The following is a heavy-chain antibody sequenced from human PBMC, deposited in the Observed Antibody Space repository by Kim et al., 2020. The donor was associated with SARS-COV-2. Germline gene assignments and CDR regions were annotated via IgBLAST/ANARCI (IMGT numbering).Heavy chain of an antibody. CDR1: GFTFSSYA. V-gene: IGHV3-30*04. Sequence: GGSLRLSCAASGFTFSSYAMHWVRQAPGKGLEWVAVISYDGSNKYYADSVKGRFTISRDNSKNTLYLQMNSLRAEDTAVYYCARVVLVGATSAIDYWGQG. CDR3: ARVVLVGATSAIDY. CDR2: ISYDGSNK. J-gene: IGHJ4*02. D-gene: IGHD1-26*01.